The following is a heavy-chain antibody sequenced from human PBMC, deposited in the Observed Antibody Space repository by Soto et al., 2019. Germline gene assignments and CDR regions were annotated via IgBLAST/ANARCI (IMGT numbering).Heavy chain of an antibody. CDR3: ARLQDVIAAAGTARDYYYYYYMDV. V-gene: IGHV3-21*01. CDR1: GVTFSSYS. Sequence: VGSMRLSCAASGVTFSSYSMNWIRQDTRKGLEWVSSISSSSSYIYYADSVKGRFTISRDNAKNSLYLQMNSLRAEDTAVYYCARLQDVIAAAGTARDYYYYYYMDVWGKGTTVTVSS. J-gene: IGHJ6*03. CDR2: ISSSSSYI. D-gene: IGHD6-13*01.